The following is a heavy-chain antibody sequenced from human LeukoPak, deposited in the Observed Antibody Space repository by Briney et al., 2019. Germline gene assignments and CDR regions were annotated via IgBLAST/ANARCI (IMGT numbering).Heavy chain of an antibody. D-gene: IGHD3-10*01. Sequence: SVKVSCKASGGTFSSYAISWVRQAPGQGLEWMGRIIPIFGTANYAQKFQGRVTITADESTSTAYMELSSLRSEDTAVYYCARGRGLGITMPVDAFDIWGQGTMVTVSS. V-gene: IGHV1-69*15. J-gene: IGHJ3*02. CDR3: ARGRGLGITMPVDAFDI. CDR2: IIPIFGTA. CDR1: GGTFSSYA.